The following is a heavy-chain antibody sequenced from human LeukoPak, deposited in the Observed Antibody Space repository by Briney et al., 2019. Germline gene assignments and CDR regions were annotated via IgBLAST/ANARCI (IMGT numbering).Heavy chain of an antibody. D-gene: IGHD6-6*01. Sequence: GGSLRLSCAASGFTFSGHWMSWVRQAPGKGLEWVANINQGGSDKYYVDSVKGRFTISRDNANNLLYLQMNSLRGEDTAVYYCTRDRSRAQDDWGQGTLVTVSS. CDR2: INQGGSDK. J-gene: IGHJ4*02. CDR1: GFTFSGHW. CDR3: TRDRSRAQDD. V-gene: IGHV3-7*01.